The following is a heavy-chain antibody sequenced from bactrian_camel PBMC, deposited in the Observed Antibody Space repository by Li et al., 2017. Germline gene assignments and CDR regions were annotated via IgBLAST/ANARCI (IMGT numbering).Heavy chain of an antibody. J-gene: IGHJ4*01. V-gene: IGHV3S25*01. CDR2: IMILGATT. D-gene: IGHD7*01. CDR1: SSTYSSYS. CDR3: GAGQYTWSGGCVYLLWARVELKY. Sequence: QLVESGGGLVQAGGSLRLSSAASSSTYSSYSMAWFRQAPGREREGVAAIMILGATTYYADSVEGRFTIFQDKANNTVSLQMDNLKPEDTAIYYCGAGQYTWSGGCVYLLWARVELKYWGQGTQVTVS.